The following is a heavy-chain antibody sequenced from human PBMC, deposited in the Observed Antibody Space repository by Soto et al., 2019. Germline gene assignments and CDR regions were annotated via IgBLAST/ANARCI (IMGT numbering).Heavy chain of an antibody. J-gene: IGHJ4*02. CDR3: ARGRDQPPVGLYFDS. CDR2: IVVASGYS. V-gene: IGHV1-58*01. Sequence: LVQSGPDVKKPGTSVKVSCKTSGFTFGSSAVQWVRQVRGQRLEWIGWIVVASGYSNVAQKFQDRVTISADVSTGTAYLELTSLRFDDTAVYYCARGRDQPPVGLYFDSWGEGTRVTVSS. CDR1: GFTFGSSA. D-gene: IGHD1-26*01.